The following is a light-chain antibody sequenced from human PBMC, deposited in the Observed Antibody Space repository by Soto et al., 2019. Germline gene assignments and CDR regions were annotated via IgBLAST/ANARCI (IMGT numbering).Light chain of an antibody. Sequence: EIVLTQSPGTLSLSPGERATLSCRASQSVTSSYLAWYQQKPGQAPRLLISGASNRATGIPARFSGSGSGTDFTLTITSLEPEDFAVYFCHQRYNWPRVTFGQGTRLEIK. V-gene: IGKV3D-20*02. CDR3: HQRYNWPRVT. CDR2: GAS. J-gene: IGKJ5*01. CDR1: QSVTSSY.